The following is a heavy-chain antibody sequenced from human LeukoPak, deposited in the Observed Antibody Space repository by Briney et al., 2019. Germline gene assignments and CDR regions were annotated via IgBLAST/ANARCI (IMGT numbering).Heavy chain of an antibody. Sequence: TSETLSPTCTVSGGSLSGYYWSWIRQTPGKGLERIGYIYSSGTTNYNRSLQSRVIISLDTPKNQFSLSVTSVTAADTAMYFCARRISSWNVYIDKWGQGIQVTVSS. J-gene: IGHJ4*02. D-gene: IGHD1-1*01. CDR3: ARRISSWNVYIDK. CDR1: GGSLSGYY. CDR2: IYSSGTT. V-gene: IGHV4-4*09.